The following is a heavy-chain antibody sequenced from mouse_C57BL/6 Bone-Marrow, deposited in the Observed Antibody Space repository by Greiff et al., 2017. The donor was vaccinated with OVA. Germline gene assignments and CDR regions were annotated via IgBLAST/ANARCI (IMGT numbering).Heavy chain of an antibody. CDR3: APAVVAAYYFDY. CDR2: IYPRSGNP. D-gene: IGHD1-1*01. Sequence: QVQLKESGAELARPGASVKLSCKASGYTFTSYGISWVKQRTGQGLEWIGEIYPRSGNPYYNEKFTGKATLTADKSSSTAYMELRSLTSEDSAVYFCAPAVVAAYYFDYWGQGTTPTGSS. V-gene: IGHV1-81*01. CDR1: GYTFTSYG. J-gene: IGHJ2*01.